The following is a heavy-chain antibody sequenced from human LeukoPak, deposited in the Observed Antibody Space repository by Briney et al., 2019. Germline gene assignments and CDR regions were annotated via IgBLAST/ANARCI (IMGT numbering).Heavy chain of an antibody. D-gene: IGHD3-16*01. CDR2: IHTSGTT. Sequence: SETLSLTCTVSGGSMIDYYWSFVRQSAGKGLEWMGRIHTSGTTFFDPSLKGRITMSVDTSQNQFSLRLSSVTAADTAVYFCARGDYYDGGGRNWFDPWGQGTLVTVSS. J-gene: IGHJ5*02. CDR1: GGSMIDYY. CDR3: ARGDYYDGGGRNWFDP. V-gene: IGHV4-4*07.